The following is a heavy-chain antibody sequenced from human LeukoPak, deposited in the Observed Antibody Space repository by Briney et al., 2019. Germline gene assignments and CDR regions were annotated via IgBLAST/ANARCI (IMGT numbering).Heavy chain of an antibody. Sequence: GASVKVSCKASGYTFTGYYMHWVRQAPGQELEWMGWINPNSGGTNYAQKFQGWVTMTRDTSISTAYMELSRLRSDDTAVYYCARGRYFDWLFLVYWGQGTLVTVSS. CDR1: GYTFTGYY. CDR2: INPNSGGT. V-gene: IGHV1-2*04. CDR3: ARGRYFDWLFLVY. D-gene: IGHD3-9*01. J-gene: IGHJ4*02.